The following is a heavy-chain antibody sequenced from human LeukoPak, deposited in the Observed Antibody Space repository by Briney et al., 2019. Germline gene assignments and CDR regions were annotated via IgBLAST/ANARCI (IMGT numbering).Heavy chain of an antibody. V-gene: IGHV3-21*01. J-gene: IGHJ4*02. Sequence: SGGSLRLSCAASGFTFSFFTMNWVRQTPEKGLEWVASISRSGAYTFYPDSVRGRFTISRDNVKDSLYLQMNSLRAEDTAVYYCARDQAEEWLLSRYFDYWGQGTLVTVSS. CDR2: ISRSGAYT. CDR1: GFTFSFFT. D-gene: IGHD3-3*01. CDR3: ARDQAEEWLLSRYFDY.